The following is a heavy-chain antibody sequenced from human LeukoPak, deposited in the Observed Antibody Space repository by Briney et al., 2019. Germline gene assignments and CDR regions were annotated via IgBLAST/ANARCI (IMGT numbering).Heavy chain of an antibody. CDR2: ITGGGNT. J-gene: IGHJ3*02. Sequence: PGGSLGLSCAASEFSVSGNYMSWGRQAGGRGLGWVSVITGGGNTYYEESVKDRFTLSRDNSNNTLYLKMNSLRVEDTAAYFCARGGDSSGSSRTACDIWGQGTMVTVSS. V-gene: IGHV3-53*05. CDR3: ARGGDSSGSSRTACDI. CDR1: EFSVSGNY. D-gene: IGHD3-22*01.